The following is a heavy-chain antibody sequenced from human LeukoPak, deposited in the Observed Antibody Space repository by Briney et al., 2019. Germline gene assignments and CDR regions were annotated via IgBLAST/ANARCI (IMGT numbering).Heavy chain of an antibody. D-gene: IGHD6-13*01. CDR1: GFTFSTYA. Sequence: PGGSLRLSCAASGFTFSTYAMTWVRQAPGRGLEWVSATSGGGGSTYYADSVKGRFTMSRDNSKNTVYLQMNSLGAEDTAVYFCAKGKASSWLDWFDPWGQGTLVTVSS. CDR2: TSGGGGST. J-gene: IGHJ5*02. V-gene: IGHV3-23*01. CDR3: AKGKASSWLDWFDP.